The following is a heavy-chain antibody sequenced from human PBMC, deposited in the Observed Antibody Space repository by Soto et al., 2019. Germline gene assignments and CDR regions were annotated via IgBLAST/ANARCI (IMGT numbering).Heavy chain of an antibody. D-gene: IGHD3-16*01. Sequence: PWGSLRLSCAASGFTFSSYSMNWVRQAPGKGLEWVSYISSSSSTIYYADSVKGRFTISRDNAKNSLYLQMNSLRDEDTAVYYCARDSTFRVGWWSSGAYNYEGMHVWGQGTTVTVSS. V-gene: IGHV3-48*02. CDR1: GFTFSSYS. J-gene: IGHJ6*02. CDR3: ARDSTFRVGWWSSGAYNYEGMHV. CDR2: ISSSSSTI.